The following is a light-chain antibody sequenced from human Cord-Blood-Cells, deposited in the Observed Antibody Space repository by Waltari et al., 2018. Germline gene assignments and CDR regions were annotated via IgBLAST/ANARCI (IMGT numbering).Light chain of an antibody. CDR3: QQRSNWPPT. Sequence: DIVLTQSPATLSLSPGERATLSCRASKSVSSYLAWYQQKPGQAPRLLIYDASNRATGIPARFSGSGSGTDFTLTISSLEPEDFAVYYCQQRSNWPPTFGGGTKVEIK. V-gene: IGKV3-11*01. CDR2: DAS. J-gene: IGKJ4*01. CDR1: KSVSSY.